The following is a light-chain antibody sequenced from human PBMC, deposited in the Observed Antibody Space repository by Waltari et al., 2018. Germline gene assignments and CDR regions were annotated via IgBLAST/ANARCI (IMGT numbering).Light chain of an antibody. CDR2: GAS. V-gene: IGKV3-11*01. Sequence: VILTQSPATLSLSPGERATLSCMASQSFANYLACYQQKPGQAPRLLIYGASSRATGIPDRFSGTGSGTEFTLTISSLEPEDFAVYFCQRYSNSPLTCGGGTKVEIK. CDR3: QRYSNSPLT. J-gene: IGKJ4*01. CDR1: QSFANY.